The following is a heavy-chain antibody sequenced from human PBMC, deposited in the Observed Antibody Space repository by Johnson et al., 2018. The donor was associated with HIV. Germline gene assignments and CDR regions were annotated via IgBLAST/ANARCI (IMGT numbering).Heavy chain of an antibody. CDR1: GFTFSSYG. CDR3: ARESRDGPKLRAFDI. D-gene: IGHD5-24*01. CDR2: IGKVSDT. Sequence: VQLVESGGGLVQPGGSLRLSCVASGFTFSSYGMHWVRQTPGKGLEWVSAIGKVSDTYYSDSVKGRFSMSRENVKNSLYLQMNNLRAGDTAVYFCARESRDGPKLRAFDIWGQGTTVIVSS. J-gene: IGHJ3*02. V-gene: IGHV3-13*01.